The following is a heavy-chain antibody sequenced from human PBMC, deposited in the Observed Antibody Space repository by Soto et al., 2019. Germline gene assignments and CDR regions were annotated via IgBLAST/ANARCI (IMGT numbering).Heavy chain of an antibody. CDR2: ISGSGAIT. CDR3: AKDWELTDP. CDR1: GFTFSNYA. J-gene: IGHJ5*02. Sequence: GGSLRLSCAASGFTFSNYAMSWVRRAPGRGLEWVSTISGSGAITYYPDSVKGRFTISRDNSKNTLYLQMNSLRAEDTAVYYCAKDWELTDPWGQGTLVTVSS. D-gene: IGHD1-26*01. V-gene: IGHV3-23*01.